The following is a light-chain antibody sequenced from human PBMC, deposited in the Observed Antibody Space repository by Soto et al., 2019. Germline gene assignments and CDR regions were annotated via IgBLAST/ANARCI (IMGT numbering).Light chain of an antibody. CDR1: QSVSSN. J-gene: IGKJ2*01. Sequence: EIVMTQSPATLSVSPGERATLHCRASQSVSSNLGWYQHKPGQAPRLLIYDASTRATGIPARFSGSGSGTDFTLTISGLQSEDFAVYYCQQYNDWPPGYTFGQGTKVDIK. V-gene: IGKV3-15*01. CDR3: QQYNDWPPGYT. CDR2: DAS.